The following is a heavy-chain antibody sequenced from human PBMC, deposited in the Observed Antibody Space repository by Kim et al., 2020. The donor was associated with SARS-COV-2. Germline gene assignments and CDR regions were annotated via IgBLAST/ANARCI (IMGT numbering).Heavy chain of an antibody. CDR2: INHSGST. CDR1: GGSFSGYY. V-gene: IGHV4-34*01. Sequence: SETLSLTCAVYGGSFSGYYWSWIRQPPGKGLEWIGEINHSGSTNYNPSLKSRVTISVDTSKNQFSLKLSSVTAADTAVYYCARVQRGGRSGTHVGAFDIWGQGTMVTVSS. J-gene: IGHJ3*02. CDR3: ARVQRGGRSGTHVGAFDI. D-gene: IGHD3-10*01.